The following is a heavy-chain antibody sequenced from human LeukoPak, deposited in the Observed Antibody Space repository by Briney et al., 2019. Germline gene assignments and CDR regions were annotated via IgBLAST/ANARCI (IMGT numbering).Heavy chain of an antibody. J-gene: IGHJ4*02. CDR3: ARAGIAAAGPFGY. V-gene: IGHV1-46*01. Sequence: ASVKVSCKASGYTFTSYYMHWVRQAPGQGLELMGIINPSGGSTSYAQKFQGRVTMTRDTSISTAYMELSRLRSDDTAVYYCARAGIAAAGPFGYWGQGTLVTVSS. CDR2: INPSGGST. D-gene: IGHD6-13*01. CDR1: GYTFTSYY.